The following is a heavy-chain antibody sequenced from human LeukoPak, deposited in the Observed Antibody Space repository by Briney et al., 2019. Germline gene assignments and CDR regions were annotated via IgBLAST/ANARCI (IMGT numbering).Heavy chain of an antibody. J-gene: IGHJ3*02. CDR2: IYYSGST. CDR1: GGSISSSSYY. Sequence: SETLSLTCTVSGGSISSSSYYWGWIRQPPGKGLEWIGSIYYSGSTYYNPSLKSRVTISVDTSKNQFSLKLSSVTAADTAVYYCARDDYVWGSYRYPPNAFDIWGQGTMVTVSS. CDR3: ARDDYVWGSYRYPPNAFDI. V-gene: IGHV4-39*07. D-gene: IGHD3-16*02.